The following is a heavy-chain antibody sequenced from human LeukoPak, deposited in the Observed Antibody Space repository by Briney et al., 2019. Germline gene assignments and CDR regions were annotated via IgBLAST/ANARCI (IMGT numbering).Heavy chain of an antibody. D-gene: IGHD6-13*01. CDR1: GVSISTYY. CDR3: ARDSGSSWSGDPFDI. CDR2: ITYSGST. J-gene: IGHJ3*02. Sequence: PSETLSLTCTVSGVSISTYYWSWIRQSPDKGLEWIVYITYSGSTNYNPSLKRRVAMSLDTSKNQFSLKLSSVTAADTAVYYCARDSGSSWSGDPFDIWGQGTMVTVSP. V-gene: IGHV4-59*01.